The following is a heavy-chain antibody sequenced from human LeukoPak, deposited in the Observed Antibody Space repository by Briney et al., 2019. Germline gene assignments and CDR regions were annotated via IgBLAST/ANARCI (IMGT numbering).Heavy chain of an antibody. CDR1: GYSISSGYY. V-gene: IGHV4-38-2*01. J-gene: IGHJ4*02. CDR3: AGHIVVVPAASFDY. Sequence: PSETLSLXCAVSGYSISSGYYWGWILQPPGKGLAWIGSIYHSGSTYYNPSLKSRVTISVDTSKNQFSLKLSSVTAADTAVYYCAGHIVVVPAASFDYWSQGTLVTVSS. CDR2: IYHSGST. D-gene: IGHD2-2*01.